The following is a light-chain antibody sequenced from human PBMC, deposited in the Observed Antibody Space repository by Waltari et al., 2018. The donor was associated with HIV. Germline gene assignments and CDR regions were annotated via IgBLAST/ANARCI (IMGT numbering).Light chain of an antibody. CDR2: KAS. CDR3: QQYNSYSET. Sequence: DIQMTQSPSTFSASVGDRVTITCRASQSISSWLAWYQQKPGKAPKLLIYKASSLQSGVPSRFSGSGSGTEFTLTISSLQPDDFATYYCQQYNSYSETFGQGTKVEIK. J-gene: IGKJ1*01. V-gene: IGKV1-5*03. CDR1: QSISSW.